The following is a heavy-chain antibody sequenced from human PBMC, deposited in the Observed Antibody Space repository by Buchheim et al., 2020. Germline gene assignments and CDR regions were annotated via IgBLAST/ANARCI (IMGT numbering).Heavy chain of an antibody. CDR2: IKQNGSEK. CDR3: ARGRITIFGVVIGGMDV. J-gene: IGHJ6*02. Sequence: EVQLVESGGGLVQPGGSLRLSCAASGFTFSSYLMSWVRQAPGKGLEGVANIKQNGSEKYYVDSVKGRFTISRDNAKNSLYLQMNSLRAEDTAVYYCARGRITIFGVVIGGMDVWGQGTT. V-gene: IGHV3-7*01. D-gene: IGHD3-3*01. CDR1: GFTFSSYL.